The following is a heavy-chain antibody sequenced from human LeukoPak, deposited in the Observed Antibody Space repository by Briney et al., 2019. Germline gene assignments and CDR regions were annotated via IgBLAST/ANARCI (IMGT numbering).Heavy chain of an antibody. V-gene: IGHV3-15*01. D-gene: IGHD3-10*01. CDR1: GFIISTYA. CDR3: TTFHYSGSGSYYHY. CDR2: ITSKTDGGTT. Sequence: PGGSLRLSFAASGFIISTYAMSWVRQAPGKGLEWVGRITSKTDGGTTDYAAPVKGRFTVSRDDSKTTLYLQMNSLKTEDTAMYYCTTFHYSGSGSYYHYWGQGTLVTVSS. J-gene: IGHJ4*02.